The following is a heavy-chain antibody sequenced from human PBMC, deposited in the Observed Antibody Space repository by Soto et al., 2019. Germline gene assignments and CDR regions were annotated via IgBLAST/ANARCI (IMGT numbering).Heavy chain of an antibody. CDR3: ARERYIAAAGDGDYYYYGMDV. CDR1: GFTFSSYG. Sequence: GGSLRLSCAASGFTFSSYGMHWVRQAPGKGLEWVAVIWYDGSNKYYADSVKGRFTISRDNSKNTLYLQMNSLRAEDTAVYYCARERYIAAAGDGDYYYYGMDVWGQGTTVPVSS. D-gene: IGHD6-13*01. J-gene: IGHJ6*02. CDR2: IWYDGSNK. V-gene: IGHV3-33*01.